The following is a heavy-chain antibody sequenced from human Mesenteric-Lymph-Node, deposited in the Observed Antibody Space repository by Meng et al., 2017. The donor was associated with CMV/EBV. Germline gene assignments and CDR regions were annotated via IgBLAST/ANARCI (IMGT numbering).Heavy chain of an antibody. Sequence: GESLKISCAASGFTFSIYAMNWVRQAPGKGLEWVSSISSSSSYIYYADSVKGRFTISRDNAKNSLYLQMNSLRAEDTAVYYCASRSSSGWEIFDYWGQGTLVTVSS. CDR1: GFTFSIYA. D-gene: IGHD6-19*01. CDR3: ASRSSSGWEIFDY. V-gene: IGHV3-21*01. CDR2: ISSSSSYI. J-gene: IGHJ4*02.